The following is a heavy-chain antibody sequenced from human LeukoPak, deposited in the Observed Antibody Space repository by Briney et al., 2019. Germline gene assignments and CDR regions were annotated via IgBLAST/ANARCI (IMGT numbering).Heavy chain of an antibody. D-gene: IGHD1-26*01. Sequence: PGGSLRLSCAASGFTFSDYAMHWVRQAPGKGLEWVAVITYDGSNKYYADSVKGRFTISRDNSKNTLYLQMNSLRAEDTAVYYCAKGGQKGGSYYAFDIWGQGTMVTVSS. CDR3: AKGGQKGGSYYAFDI. J-gene: IGHJ3*02. CDR1: GFTFSDYA. V-gene: IGHV3-30-3*01. CDR2: ITYDGSNK.